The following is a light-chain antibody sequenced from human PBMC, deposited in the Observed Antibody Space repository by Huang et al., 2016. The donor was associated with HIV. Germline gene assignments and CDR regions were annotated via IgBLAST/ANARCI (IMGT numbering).Light chain of an antibody. CDR3: QQYYSTPPT. CDR2: WAS. J-gene: IGKJ5*01. V-gene: IGKV4-1*01. Sequence: DFVMTQSPDSLAVSLGVRATINCKSSQSVLYSSKSKNYLAWYQQKPGQPPKLLIYWASTRELGVPDRFSGSGSGTDFTLTISSLQAEDVAVYYCQQYYSTPPTFGQGTRLEIK. CDR1: QSVLYSSKSKNY.